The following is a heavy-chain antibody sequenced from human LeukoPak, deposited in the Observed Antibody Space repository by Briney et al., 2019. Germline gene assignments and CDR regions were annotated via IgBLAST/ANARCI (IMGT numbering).Heavy chain of an antibody. V-gene: IGHV3-64D*06. Sequence: GGSLRLSCSASGFTVSSYAMHWVRQAPGKGLEYVSGISRNGGSTNYADSVKGRITISRDNSKNTLYLQMSSLRPEDTAVYYCVNQISGWVYWGQGTLVTVSS. D-gene: IGHD6-19*01. J-gene: IGHJ4*02. CDR3: VNQISGWVY. CDR1: GFTVSSYA. CDR2: ISRNGGST.